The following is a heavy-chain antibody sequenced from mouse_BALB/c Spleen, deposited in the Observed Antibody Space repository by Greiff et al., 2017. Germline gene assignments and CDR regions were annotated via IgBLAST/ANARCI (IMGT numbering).Heavy chain of an antibody. V-gene: IGHV1S135*01. J-gene: IGHJ2*01. CDR3: ARGRGYDN. CDR1: GYSFTSYY. CDR2: IDPFNGGT. Sequence: EVQLRQSGPELMKPGASVKISCKASGYSFTSYYMHWVKQSHGKSLEWIGYIDPFNGGTSYNQKFKGKATLTVDKSSSTAYMHLSSLTSEDSAVYYCARGRGYDNWGQGTTLTVSS. D-gene: IGHD2-2*01.